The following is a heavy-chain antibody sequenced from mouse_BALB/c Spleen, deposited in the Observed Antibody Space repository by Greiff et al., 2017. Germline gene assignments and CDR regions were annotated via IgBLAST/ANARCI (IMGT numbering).Heavy chain of an antibody. V-gene: IGHV5-12-1*01. CDR2: ISSGGGST. Sequence: EVQGVESGGGLVKPGGSLKLSCAASGFAFSSYDMSWVRQTPEKRLEWVAYISSGGGSTYYQDTVKGRFTISRDNAKNTLYLEMSCLRSEDTAMYYCATDSSGYTFAYWGQGTLVTVSA. CDR3: ATDSSGYTFAY. D-gene: IGHD3-2*01. CDR1: GFAFSSYD. J-gene: IGHJ3*01.